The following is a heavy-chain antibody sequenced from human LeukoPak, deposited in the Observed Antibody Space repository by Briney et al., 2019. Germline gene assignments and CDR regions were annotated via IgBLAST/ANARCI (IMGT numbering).Heavy chain of an antibody. J-gene: IGHJ4*02. V-gene: IGHV1-8*03. Sequence: ASVKVSCKASGYTFTGYYMHWVRQATGQGLEWMGWMNPNSGNTGYAQKFQGRVTITRNTSISTAYMELSSLRSEDTAVYYCARGATYYYGSGSLYWGQGTLVTVSS. CDR2: MNPNSGNT. CDR3: ARGATYYYGSGSLY. D-gene: IGHD3-10*01. CDR1: GYTFTGYY.